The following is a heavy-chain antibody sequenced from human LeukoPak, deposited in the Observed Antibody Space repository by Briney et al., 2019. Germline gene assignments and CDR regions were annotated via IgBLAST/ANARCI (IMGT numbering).Heavy chain of an antibody. D-gene: IGHD6-19*01. CDR1: GGSISSYY. V-gene: IGHV4-59*08. Sequence: SETLSLTCTVSGGSISSYYWSWIRQPPGKGLEWIGYIYYSGSTNYNPSLKSRVTISVDTSKNQFSLKLSSVTAADTAVYYCASFPPRGRSGRVRFDYWGQGTLVTVSS. CDR3: ASFPPRGRSGRVRFDY. J-gene: IGHJ4*02. CDR2: IYYSGST.